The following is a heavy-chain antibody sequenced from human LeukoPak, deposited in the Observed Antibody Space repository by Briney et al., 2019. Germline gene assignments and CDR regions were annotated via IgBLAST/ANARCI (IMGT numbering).Heavy chain of an antibody. V-gene: IGHV1-69*05. CDR3: AREGEDGYNRGRGAFNI. J-gene: IGHJ3*02. Sequence: AAPVKVSCKASGGTFSSYPISWVRQAPGQGLEWMGGIIPLFGTANYAQKFQGRVTITTDESTSTAYMALSSLRSEDTAVYYCAREGEDGYNRGRGAFNIWGQGTMVTVSS. CDR1: GGTFSSYP. D-gene: IGHD5-24*01. CDR2: IIPLFGTA.